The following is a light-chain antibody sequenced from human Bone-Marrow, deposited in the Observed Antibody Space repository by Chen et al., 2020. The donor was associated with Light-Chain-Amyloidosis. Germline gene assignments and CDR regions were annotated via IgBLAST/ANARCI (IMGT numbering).Light chain of an antibody. CDR2: KND. V-gene: IGLV6-57*01. CDR1: SGSIATNF. Sequence: NFMLTQPHSVSESPGKTVIISCTRSSGSIATNFVQWYQQRPGSSPTPVIYKNDQSPSGVPDRFSGSIDRSSTSASLTISGLKTEDEADYYCQSYHGSSQVVFGGGTKLTVL. J-gene: IGLJ3*02. CDR3: QSYHGSSQVV.